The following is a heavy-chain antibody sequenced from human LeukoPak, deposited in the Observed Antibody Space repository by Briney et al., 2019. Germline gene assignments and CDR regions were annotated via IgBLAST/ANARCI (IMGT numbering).Heavy chain of an antibody. D-gene: IGHD3-22*01. V-gene: IGHV1-69*13. CDR3: ATTRDYYDTSGYTLLQD. CDR2: ISPILGTA. J-gene: IGHJ1*01. CDR1: GGTFSTYA. Sequence: GGSVTVSCKASGGTFSTYAISWVRQAPGQGLEWMGGISPILGTANYAQRFQGRVTLTADESSSTAYMALSSLRSEDTAMYYCATTRDYYDTSGYTLLQDWGQGTLVTVFS.